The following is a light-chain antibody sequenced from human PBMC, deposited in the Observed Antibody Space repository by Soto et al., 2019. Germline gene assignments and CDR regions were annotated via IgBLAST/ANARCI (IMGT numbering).Light chain of an antibody. CDR2: DAS. Sequence: DIQLTQSPSTLSASVGDRVTITCRASQSISSWLAWYQQKPGKAPKLLIYDASSLDSGVPSRFSGSGSGTEFTLTISSLQPDDFATYYCQQYTSYPFTFGPGTKVDIK. J-gene: IGKJ3*01. CDR1: QSISSW. CDR3: QQYTSYPFT. V-gene: IGKV1-5*01.